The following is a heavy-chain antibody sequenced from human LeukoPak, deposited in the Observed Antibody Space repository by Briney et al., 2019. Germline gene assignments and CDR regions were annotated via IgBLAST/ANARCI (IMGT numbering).Heavy chain of an antibody. CDR1: GGSFSGYY. CDR2: INHSGST. CDR3: ARTLRFDP. J-gene: IGHJ5*02. Sequence: SETLSLTCAVYGGSFSGYYWSWIRQPPGKGLEWIGEINHSGSTNYNPSLKSRVTISVDTSKNQFSLKLSSVTAADTAVYYCARTLRFDPWGQGTLVTVSS. V-gene: IGHV4-34*01.